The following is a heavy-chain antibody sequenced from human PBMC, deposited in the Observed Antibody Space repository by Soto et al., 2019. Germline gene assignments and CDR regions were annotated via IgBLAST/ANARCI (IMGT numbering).Heavy chain of an antibody. CDR3: ARVASSCSSTSCYVDY. CDR1: GFTFSDYY. J-gene: IGHJ4*02. Sequence: PGGSLRLSCAASGFTFSDYYMSWIRQAPGKGLEWVSSISSSSSYIYYADSVKGRFTISRDNAKNSLYLQMNSLRAEDTAVYYCARVASSCSSTSCYVDYWGQGTLVTVSS. D-gene: IGHD2-2*01. CDR2: ISSSSSYI. V-gene: IGHV3-11*06.